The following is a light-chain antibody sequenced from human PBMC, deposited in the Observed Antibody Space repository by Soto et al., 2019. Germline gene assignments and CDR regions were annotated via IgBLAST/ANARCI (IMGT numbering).Light chain of an antibody. CDR1: QGIRNF. Sequence: DIQMTQSPSAMSASVGDRVTITCRASQGIRNFLAWFQQRPGEVPKRLIYAASSLEGGVPSRFSGSGSGTEFTLTISSLQPEDFATYYCLQHNTYPCTFGQGTKVEIK. CDR2: AAS. J-gene: IGKJ2*02. CDR3: LQHNTYPCT. V-gene: IGKV1-17*03.